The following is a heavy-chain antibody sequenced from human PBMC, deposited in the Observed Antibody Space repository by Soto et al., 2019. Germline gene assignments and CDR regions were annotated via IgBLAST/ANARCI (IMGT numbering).Heavy chain of an antibody. CDR2: IYYSGST. J-gene: IGHJ4*02. CDR1: GGSVSSGSYY. D-gene: IGHD3-22*01. CDR3: ARDRYYDSSGYFDY. Sequence: SETLSLTCTVSGGSVSSGSYYWSWIRHPPGKGLEWIGYIYYSGSTKYNPSLKSRVTLSVDTSKSQFSLKLSSVTAADTAVYYCARDRYYDSSGYFDYWGQGALVTVSS. V-gene: IGHV4-61*01.